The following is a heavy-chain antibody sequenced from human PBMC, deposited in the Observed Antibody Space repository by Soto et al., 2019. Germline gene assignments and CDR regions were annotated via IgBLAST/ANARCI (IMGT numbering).Heavy chain of an antibody. V-gene: IGHV7-4-1*01. Sequence: ASVKVSCKASGYTFTSYAMNWVRQAPGQGLEWMGWINTNTGNPTYAQGFTGRFVFSLDTSVSTAYLQICSLKAEDTAVYYCAREGIVVVPAAIPEHYYYYYYGMDVWGQRTTVTVS. CDR2: INTNTGNP. D-gene: IGHD2-2*02. CDR1: GYTFTSYA. J-gene: IGHJ6*02. CDR3: AREGIVVVPAAIPEHYYYYYYGMDV.